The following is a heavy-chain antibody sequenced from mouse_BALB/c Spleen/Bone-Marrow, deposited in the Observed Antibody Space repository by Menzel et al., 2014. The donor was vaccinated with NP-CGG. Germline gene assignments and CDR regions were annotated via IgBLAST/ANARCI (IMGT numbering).Heavy chain of an antibody. J-gene: IGHJ2*01. V-gene: IGHV1S56*01. CDR3: ARSGYGSYFDY. CDR2: IYPGNVNT. CDR1: GYIFTSYY. Sequence: VQLVESGPELVKPGASVRISCKASGYIFTSYYIHWVKQRPGQGLEWIGWIYPGNVNTKYNEKFKGKATLTADKSSSTSYMQLSSLTSEDSAVYFCARSGYGSYFDYWGQGTTLTVSS. D-gene: IGHD1-1*01.